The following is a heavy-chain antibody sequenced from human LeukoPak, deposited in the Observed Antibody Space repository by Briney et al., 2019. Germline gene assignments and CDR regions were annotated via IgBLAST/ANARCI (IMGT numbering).Heavy chain of an antibody. D-gene: IGHD3/OR15-3a*01. CDR2: SHYSGET. V-gene: IGHV4-59*08. J-gene: IGHJ4*02. Sequence: SETLSLTCTVSGASMTDYYWSWIRQPPGKGLEWIAYSHYSGETKYNPSLKSRITISVDTSKNQFSLKLSSVTAADTAVYYCARSHSVWTSFDYWGQGTLVTVSS. CDR3: ARSHSVWTSFDY. CDR1: GASMTDYY.